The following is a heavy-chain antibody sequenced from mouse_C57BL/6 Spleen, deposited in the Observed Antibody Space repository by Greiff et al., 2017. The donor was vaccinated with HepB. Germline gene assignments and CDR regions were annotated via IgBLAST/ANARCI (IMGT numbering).Heavy chain of an antibody. CDR3: ARRYGSSLPYMDY. D-gene: IGHD1-1*01. J-gene: IGHJ4*01. CDR1: GYTFTSYW. V-gene: IGHV1-69*01. Sequence: VQLQQPGAELVMPGASVKLSCKASGYTFTSYWMHWVKQRPGQGLEWIGEIDPSDSYTNYNQKFKGKSTLTVDKSSSTAYMQLSSLTSEDSAVYYCARRYGSSLPYMDYWGQGTSVTVSS. CDR2: IDPSDSYT.